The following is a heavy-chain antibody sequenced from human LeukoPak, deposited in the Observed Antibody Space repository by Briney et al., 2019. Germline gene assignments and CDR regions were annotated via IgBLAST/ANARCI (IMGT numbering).Heavy chain of an antibody. Sequence: SETLSLTCTVSGGSMSSHYWSWIRQPPGKGLEWIGYIYYTGSTNHNPSLKSRVTISVDTSKNQFSLTLSSVTTADTAVYYCARATSWDQRNFDWPHWYLDLWGRGTLVTVSS. CDR3: ARATSWDQRNFDWPHWYLDL. CDR1: GGSMSSHY. CDR2: IYYTGST. J-gene: IGHJ2*01. V-gene: IGHV4-59*11. D-gene: IGHD3-9*01.